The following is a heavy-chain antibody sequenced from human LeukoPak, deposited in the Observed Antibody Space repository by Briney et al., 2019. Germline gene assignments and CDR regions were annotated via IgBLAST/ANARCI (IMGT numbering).Heavy chain of an antibody. CDR2: IIPILGIA. J-gene: IGHJ4*02. CDR3: ARAEGALGSSWPFDY. CDR1: GGTFSSYA. Sequence: SVKVSCKASGGTFSSYAISWVRQAPGQGLEWMGRIIPILGIANYAQKFQGRVTITTDESTSTAYMELSSPRSEDTAVYYCARAEGALGSSWPFDYWGQGTLVTVSP. D-gene: IGHD6-13*01. V-gene: IGHV1-69*04.